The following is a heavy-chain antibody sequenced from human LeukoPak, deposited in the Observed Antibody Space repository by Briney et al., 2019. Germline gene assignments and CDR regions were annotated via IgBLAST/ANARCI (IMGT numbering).Heavy chain of an antibody. D-gene: IGHD6-19*01. CDR3: ARDSSGTLSGGGWFDP. V-gene: IGHV4-38-2*02. Sequence: SETLSLTCTVSGGSISSYYWGWIRQPPGKGLEWIGGVYHSGATYYTPSLKSRVTISVDTSKNQFSLNLTSVTAADTAVYYCARDSSGTLSGGGWFDPWGQGTLVTVSS. CDR1: GGSISSYY. J-gene: IGHJ5*02. CDR2: VYHSGAT.